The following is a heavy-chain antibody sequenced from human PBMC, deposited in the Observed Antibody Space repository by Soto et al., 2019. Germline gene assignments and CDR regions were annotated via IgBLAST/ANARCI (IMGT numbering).Heavy chain of an antibody. CDR2: ISSSSSTI. Sequence: GGSLRLSCAASGFTFSSYSMNWVRQAPGKGLEWVSYISSSSSTIYYADFVKGRFTISRDNAKNSLYLQMNSLRAEDTAVYYCASRCSTSCYGDDAFDIWGQGTMVTVSS. CDR3: ASRCSTSCYGDDAFDI. D-gene: IGHD2-2*01. V-gene: IGHV3-48*01. CDR1: GFTFSSYS. J-gene: IGHJ3*02.